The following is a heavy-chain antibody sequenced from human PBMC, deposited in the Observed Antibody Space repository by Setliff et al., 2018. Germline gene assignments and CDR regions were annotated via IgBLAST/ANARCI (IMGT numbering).Heavy chain of an antibody. CDR2: IYYSGST. Sequence: PSETLSLTCTVSGGSISSSSYYWGWIRQPPGKGLEWIGSIYYSGSTYYNPSLKSRVTISVDASKNQFSLELSSVTAADTAVYYCARERMYYNFWSGYSDYWGQGTQVTVSS. J-gene: IGHJ4*02. D-gene: IGHD3-3*01. V-gene: IGHV4-39*07. CDR1: GGSISSSSYY. CDR3: ARERMYYNFWSGYSDY.